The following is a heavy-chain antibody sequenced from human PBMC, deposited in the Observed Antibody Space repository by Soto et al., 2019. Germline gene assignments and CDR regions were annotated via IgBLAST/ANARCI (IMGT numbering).Heavy chain of an antibody. CDR1: GYTFTSYS. Sequence: DSVQVSCKASGYTFTSYSIHWVRQAPGQGLEWIGWINTDNGDAKYSQKCQGRVTVTRDTSATTAYMEVSSLRSEDTAVYYCARDQGYVVYW. J-gene: IGHJ4*03. V-gene: IGHV1-3*04. CDR3: ARDQGYVVY. CDR2: INTDNGDA.